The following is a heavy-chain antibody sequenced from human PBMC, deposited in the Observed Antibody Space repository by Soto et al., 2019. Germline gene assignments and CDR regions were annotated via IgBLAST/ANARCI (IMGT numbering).Heavy chain of an antibody. D-gene: IGHD3-10*01. Sequence: EVHLVESGGGLVQPGGSLRLSCAASGFSFSNYWMTWVRQAPGKGLEWVANINPDGGAKYYVESVKGRFSISRDNAKNSLYLQMSNLRAEETAVYYCAKAFYNGNSDFGYWGQGTLVTVSS. CDR1: GFSFSNYW. CDR3: AKAFYNGNSDFGY. V-gene: IGHV3-7*05. J-gene: IGHJ4*02. CDR2: INPDGGAK.